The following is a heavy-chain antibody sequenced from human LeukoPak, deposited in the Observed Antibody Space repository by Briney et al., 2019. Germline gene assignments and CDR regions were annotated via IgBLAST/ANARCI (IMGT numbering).Heavy chain of an antibody. CDR2: IYHSGST. CDR1: GFNLSSSW. J-gene: IGHJ4*02. Sequence: GSLRLFFAASGFNLSSSWMKWVRQAPGKGVEGIGEIYHSGSTNYNPSLKSRVTISVDKSKNQFSLNLTSVTAADTAVYYCARAMSIAARLQTIFDYWGQGTLVTVSS. V-gene: IGHV4-4*02. CDR3: ARAMSIAARLQTIFDY. D-gene: IGHD6-6*01.